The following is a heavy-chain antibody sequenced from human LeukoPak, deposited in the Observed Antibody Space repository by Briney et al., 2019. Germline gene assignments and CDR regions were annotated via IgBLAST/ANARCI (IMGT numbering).Heavy chain of an antibody. D-gene: IGHD1-26*01. J-gene: IGHJ4*02. CDR3: AIPLYSGSYRDY. Sequence: PGGSLRLSCAASGFTFSSYAMSWVRQAPGKGLEWVSAISGSGGSTYYADSVKGRFTISRGNSKNTLYLQMNSLRAEDTAVYYCAIPLYSGSYRDYWGQGTLVTVSS. V-gene: IGHV3-23*01. CDR2: ISGSGGST. CDR1: GFTFSSYA.